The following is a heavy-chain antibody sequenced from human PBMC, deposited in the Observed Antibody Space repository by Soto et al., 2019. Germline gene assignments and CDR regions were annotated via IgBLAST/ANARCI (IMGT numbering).Heavy chain of an antibody. D-gene: IGHD3-22*01. CDR1: GGSISRYY. CDR3: ARVPLNDFDSSGYFDH. CDR2: IYYSGST. Sequence: SETLSLTCTVSGGSISRYYWSWIRQPPGKGLEWIGYIYYSGSTNYNPALKSRATISVGTSKEQFSLRLSSVTAADTAVYYCARVPLNDFDSSGYFDHWGRGTLLTVSS. J-gene: IGHJ4*02. V-gene: IGHV4-59*01.